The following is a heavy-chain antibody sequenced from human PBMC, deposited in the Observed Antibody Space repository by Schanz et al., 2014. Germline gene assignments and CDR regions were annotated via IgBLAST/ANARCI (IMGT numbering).Heavy chain of an antibody. V-gene: IGHV1-18*04. CDR3: ARAPTRMNMFRGVTYFFDY. CDR1: GYMFDTYG. CDR2: ISTYNGHT. Sequence: QVRLVQSGAEAREPGASVKVSCKATGYMFDTYGFAWVRQAPGQGLEWMGWISTYNGHTRYGQKFQERLSLTTDTDTATAHVELRSLRTDDTAVYYCARAPTRMNMFRGVTYFFDYWGQGTLVTVSS. D-gene: IGHD3-10*01. J-gene: IGHJ4*02.